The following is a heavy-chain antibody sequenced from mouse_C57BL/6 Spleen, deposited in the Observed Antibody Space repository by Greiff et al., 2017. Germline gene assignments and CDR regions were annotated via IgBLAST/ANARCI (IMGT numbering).Heavy chain of an antibody. V-gene: IGHV1-22*01. CDR2: INPNNGGT. J-gene: IGHJ3*01. D-gene: IGHD3-2*01. CDR1: GYTFTDYN. CDR3: ARKRGDSPFAY. Sequence: EVKLVESGPELVKPGASVKMSCKASGYTFTDYNMHWVKQSHGKSLEWIGYINPNNGGTSYNQKFKGKATLTVNKSSSTAYMELRSLTSEDSAVYYCARKRGDSPFAYWGQGTLVTVSA.